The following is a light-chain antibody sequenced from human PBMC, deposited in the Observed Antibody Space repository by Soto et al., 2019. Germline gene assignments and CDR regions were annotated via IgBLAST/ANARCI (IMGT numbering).Light chain of an antibody. J-gene: IGLJ3*02. CDR3: ASWDDTLDAQV. CDR1: RSNIGGNF. V-gene: IGLV1-47*01. Sequence: QSVLTQSPSASGTPGQRVTISCSGSRSNIGGNFVYWYQQVPGTAPRLLIQRNNERSSGVPDRFSGSKSGTSVSLAISGLRSDDEATYYCASWDDTLDAQVFGGGTKLTVL. CDR2: RNN.